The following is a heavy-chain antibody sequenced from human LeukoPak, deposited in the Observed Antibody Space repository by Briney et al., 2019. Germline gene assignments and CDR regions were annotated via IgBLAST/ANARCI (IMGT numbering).Heavy chain of an antibody. J-gene: IGHJ4*02. CDR2: IRYDGSNK. V-gene: IGHV3-30*02. Sequence: GGSLRLSCAASGFTFSSYGMHWVRQAPGKGLEWVAFIRYDGSNKYYADSVKGRFTISRDNSKNTLYLQMNSLRAEDTAVYYCALWGWFGELVKYYFDYWGQGTLVTVSS. D-gene: IGHD3-10*01. CDR1: GFTFSSYG. CDR3: ALWGWFGELVKYYFDY.